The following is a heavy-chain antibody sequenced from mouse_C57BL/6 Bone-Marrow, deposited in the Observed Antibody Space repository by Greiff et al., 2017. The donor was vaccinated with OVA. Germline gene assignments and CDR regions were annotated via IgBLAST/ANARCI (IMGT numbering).Heavy chain of an antibody. V-gene: IGHV5-17*01. Sequence: EVQWVESGGGLVKPGGSLKLSCAASGFTFSDYGMHWVRQAPEKGLEWVAYSSSGSSTIYYADTVKGRFTISRDNAKNTLFLQMTSLRSEDTAMYYCARTNYYGSSYRGYAMDYWGQGTSVTVSS. J-gene: IGHJ4*01. CDR2: SSSGSSTI. CDR3: ARTNYYGSSYRGYAMDY. CDR1: GFTFSDYG. D-gene: IGHD1-1*01.